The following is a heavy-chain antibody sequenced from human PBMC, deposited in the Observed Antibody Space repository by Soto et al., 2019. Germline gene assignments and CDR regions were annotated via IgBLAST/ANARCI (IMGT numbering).Heavy chain of an antibody. CDR1: GFSVSSNY. Sequence: GGSLRLSCAASGFSVSSNYMSWVRQAPGEGLELVSVIYSGGSTYYADSVKGRFTISRHNSENTLYLQMNSLRAEDTAVYYCARDRAIAAAGTQYYYYMDVWGKGTTVTVSS. CDR2: IYSGGST. CDR3: ARDRAIAAAGTQYYYYMDV. V-gene: IGHV3-53*04. J-gene: IGHJ6*03. D-gene: IGHD6-13*01.